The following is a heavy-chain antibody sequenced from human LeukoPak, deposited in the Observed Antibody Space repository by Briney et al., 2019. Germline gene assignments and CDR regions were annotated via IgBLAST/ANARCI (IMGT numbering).Heavy chain of an antibody. CDR1: GFTVSSNY. Sequence: GGSLRLSCAASGFTVSSNYMSWVRQAPGKGLEWVSVIYSGGSTYYADSVKGRFTISRDNAKNSLYLQMNSLRAEDTAVYYCARVARRSTPYYYYMDVWGKGTTVTISS. CDR2: IYSGGST. V-gene: IGHV3-53*01. D-gene: IGHD5-24*01. J-gene: IGHJ6*03. CDR3: ARVARRSTPYYYYMDV.